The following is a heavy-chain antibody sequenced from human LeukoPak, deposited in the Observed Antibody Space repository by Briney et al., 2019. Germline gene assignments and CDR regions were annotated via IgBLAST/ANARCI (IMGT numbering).Heavy chain of an antibody. D-gene: IGHD3-16*01. CDR1: GGSISSYY. Sequence: SETLSLTCTVSGGSISSYYWSWIRQPAGKGLEWIGRIYSSGIINYNPSLKSRVTMSVDTSKNQFSLKLSSVTAADTAVYYCTRDYGGGGYYYYMDVWGKGTTVTISS. CDR3: TRDYGGGGYYYYMDV. J-gene: IGHJ6*03. CDR2: IYSSGII. V-gene: IGHV4-4*07.